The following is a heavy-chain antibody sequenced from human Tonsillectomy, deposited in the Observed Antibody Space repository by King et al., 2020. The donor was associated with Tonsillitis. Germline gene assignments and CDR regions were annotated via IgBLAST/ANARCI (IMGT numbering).Heavy chain of an antibody. D-gene: IGHD6-19*01. CDR2: ISYDGSDK. CDR3: AKGGQWLGRTYFDF. V-gene: IGHV3-30*18. J-gene: IGHJ4*02. CDR1: GFTFSSYG. Sequence: QVQLVESGGGVVQPGRSLRLSCAASGFTFSSYGMHWVRQAPGKGLEWVAVISYDGSDKYYADSVKGRFTISRDNSKNTLYLQMNSLRAEDTAVYYCAKGGQWLGRTYFDFWGQGTLVTVSS.